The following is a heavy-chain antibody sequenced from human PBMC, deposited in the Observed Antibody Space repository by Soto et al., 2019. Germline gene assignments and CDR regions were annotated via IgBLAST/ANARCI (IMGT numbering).Heavy chain of an antibody. CDR2: IYYSGNT. V-gene: IGHV4-59*12. D-gene: IGHD2-15*01. J-gene: IGHJ4*02. CDR3: ARLSPGKLLDF. CDR1: GASIFSLY. Sequence: SETLSLTCTVSGASIFSLYWTWIRQPPGKGLEWIGNIYYSGNTNYNPSLKSRVTISVDTSKNQFSLSLRSVSAADTAVYFCARLSPGKLLDFWGQGTLVTVSS.